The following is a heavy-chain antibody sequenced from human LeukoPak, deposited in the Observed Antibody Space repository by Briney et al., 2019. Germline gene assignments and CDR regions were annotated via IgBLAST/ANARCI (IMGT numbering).Heavy chain of an antibody. V-gene: IGHV3-23*01. CDR1: GFTFSSYA. CDR3: ARTSPWRPPR. CDR2: ISGNSGSS. J-gene: IGHJ4*02. Sequence: PGGSLRLSCAASGFTFSSYAMSWVRQAPGKGLEWVSAISGNSGSSYYADSVKGRFTVSRDNSKNTLYLQMNSLRAEDTAVYYCARTSPWRPPRWGQGTLVTVSS. D-gene: IGHD1-1*01.